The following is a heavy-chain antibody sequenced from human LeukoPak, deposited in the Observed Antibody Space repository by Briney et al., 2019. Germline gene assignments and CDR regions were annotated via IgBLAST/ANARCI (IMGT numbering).Heavy chain of an antibody. Sequence: PSETLSLTCTVSGGSISGYYWSWIRQPPGKGLEWIGYIYYSGSTNYNPSLKSRVTMSVDTSKNQFSLKLSSVTAADTAVYYCTRDIDFSPYNWFDPWGQGTLVTVSS. CDR1: GGSISGYY. J-gene: IGHJ5*02. CDR2: IYYSGST. D-gene: IGHD3-9*01. V-gene: IGHV4-59*12. CDR3: TRDIDFSPYNWFDP.